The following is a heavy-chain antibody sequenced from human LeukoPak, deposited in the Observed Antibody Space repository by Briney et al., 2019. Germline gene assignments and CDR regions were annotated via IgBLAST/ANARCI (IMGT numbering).Heavy chain of an antibody. CDR1: GFTFSSYS. D-gene: IGHD6-19*01. CDR3: ARRESSGWYVDY. V-gene: IGHV3-30*03. Sequence: GGSLRLSCAASGFTFSSYSMNWVRQAPGKGLEWVAIISYDGSYKYYADSVKGRFTISRDNSKNTLYLQVNSLRAEDTAVYYCARRESSGWYVDYWGQGTLVTVSS. CDR2: ISYDGSYK. J-gene: IGHJ4*02.